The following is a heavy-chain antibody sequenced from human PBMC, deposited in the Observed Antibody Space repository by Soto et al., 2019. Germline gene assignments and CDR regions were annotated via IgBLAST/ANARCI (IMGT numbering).Heavy chain of an antibody. CDR2: INAGNGNT. V-gene: IGHV1-3*01. J-gene: IGHJ6*02. CDR3: PSSNIVAAPNGMDV. Sequence: ASVKVSCKASVYTFTSYAMHWVRQAPGQRLEWMGWINAGNGNTKYSQKFQGRVTITRDTSASTAYMELSSLRSEDTAVYYCPSSNIVAAPNGMDVWGQGTTVTV. D-gene: IGHD6-13*01. CDR1: VYTFTSYA.